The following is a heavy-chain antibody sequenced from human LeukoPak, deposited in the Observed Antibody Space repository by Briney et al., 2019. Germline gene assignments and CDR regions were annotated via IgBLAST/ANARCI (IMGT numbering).Heavy chain of an antibody. Sequence: GGSLRVSCAASGFTFRDYGMHWVRQAPGKGLEWVAIIWYDGSHKFYVDSVKGRFTISRDNSNNTLYLQMNSLRAEDTAVYYCARGYSSSSSVFEYWCQGTLVTASS. CDR3: ARGYSSSSSVFEY. D-gene: IGHD6-6*01. V-gene: IGHV3-33*01. CDR2: IWYDGSHK. J-gene: IGHJ4*02. CDR1: GFTFRDYG.